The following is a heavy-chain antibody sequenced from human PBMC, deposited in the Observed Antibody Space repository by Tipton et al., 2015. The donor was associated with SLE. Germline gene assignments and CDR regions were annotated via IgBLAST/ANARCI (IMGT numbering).Heavy chain of an antibody. V-gene: IGHV4-59*11. J-gene: IGHJ6*02. D-gene: IGHD3-16*01. CDR2: IYYSWGT. CDR1: GGSISSHY. Sequence: TLSLTCTVSGGSISSHYWSWVRQPPGKGLEWIGYIYYSWGTYYNPSLKSRVTISVDTSKNQISLQLSSVTAADTAVYYCAIRRGLGAPMDVWRQGTTVTVSS. CDR3: AIRRGLGAPMDV.